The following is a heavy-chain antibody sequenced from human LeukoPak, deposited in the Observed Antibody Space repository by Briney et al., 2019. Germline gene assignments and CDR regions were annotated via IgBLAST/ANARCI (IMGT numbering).Heavy chain of an antibody. CDR1: GFTFSNYA. Sequence: PGGSLRLSCVASGFTFSNYAMSWVRQAPGKGLEWVSAITGSGTNRYHADSLKGRFTTSRDNSKNTVFLQMNSLRHEDTAIYYCVIWGDYDVLTGYYIPDYWGQGTPVTVAS. CDR2: ITGSGTNR. D-gene: IGHD3-9*01. V-gene: IGHV3-23*01. J-gene: IGHJ4*02. CDR3: VIWGDYDVLTGYYIPDY.